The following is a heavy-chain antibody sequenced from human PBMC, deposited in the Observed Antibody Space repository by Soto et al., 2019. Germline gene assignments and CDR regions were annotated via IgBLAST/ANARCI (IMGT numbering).Heavy chain of an antibody. Sequence: PSETLSLTCTVSGGSLGSYYWSWIRQPPGKGLEWIGYVFYTGRANYNASLKSRVSISLDTSNYQFSLKLSSVTAADTAVYYCARGRVVVPAAVMFNCLDPWGQGALVTVSS. V-gene: IGHV4-59*01. CDR2: VFYTGRA. D-gene: IGHD2-2*01. J-gene: IGHJ5*02. CDR1: GGSLGSYY. CDR3: ARGRVVVPAAVMFNCLDP.